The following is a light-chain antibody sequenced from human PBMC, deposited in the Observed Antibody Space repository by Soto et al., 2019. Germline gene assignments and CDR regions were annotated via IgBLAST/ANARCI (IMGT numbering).Light chain of an antibody. CDR1: QSVSSN. CDR3: QQYDNCPPT. CDR2: GAS. V-gene: IGKV3-15*01. Sequence: EILMTQSPATLSVSPGERATISCRASQSVSSNLAWYQQKPGQTPRLLIYGASTRDTGIPARFSGSGSGTEFTLTFSSLLSEDFAIYYCQQYDNCPPTFGQGTKLEIK. J-gene: IGKJ2*01.